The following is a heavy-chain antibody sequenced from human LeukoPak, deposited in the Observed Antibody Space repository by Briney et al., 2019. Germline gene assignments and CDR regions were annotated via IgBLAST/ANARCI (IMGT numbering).Heavy chain of an antibody. Sequence: PGRSLRLSCTASGFTFGDYAMSWVRQAPGKGLEWVGFIRSKAYGGTTEYAATVKGRFTISRDDSKSSVYLQMNSLKTEDTAVYYCTREHSYYYDNSGSDYWGQGTLVTVSS. D-gene: IGHD3-22*01. CDR3: TREHSYYYDNSGSDY. J-gene: IGHJ4*02. CDR1: GFTFGDYA. V-gene: IGHV3-49*04. CDR2: IRSKAYGGTT.